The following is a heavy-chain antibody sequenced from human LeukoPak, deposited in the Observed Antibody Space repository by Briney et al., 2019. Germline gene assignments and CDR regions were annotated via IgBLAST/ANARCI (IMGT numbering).Heavy chain of an antibody. J-gene: IGHJ4*02. CDR1: GFTFSSYA. V-gene: IGHV3-23*01. D-gene: IGHD2-2*01. CDR3: AKGRDIVVVPAAIRGSPFDY. Sequence: EGSLRLSCAASGFTFSSYAMSWVRQAPGKGLEWVSAISGSGGSTYYADSVKGRFTISRDNSKNTLYLQMNSLRAEDTAVYYCAKGRDIVVVPAAIRGSPFDYWGQGTLVTVSS. CDR2: ISGSGGST.